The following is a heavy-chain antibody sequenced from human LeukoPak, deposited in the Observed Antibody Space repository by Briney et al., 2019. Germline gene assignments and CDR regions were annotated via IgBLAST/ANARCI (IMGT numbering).Heavy chain of an antibody. D-gene: IGHD6-19*01. J-gene: IGHJ4*02. V-gene: IGHV3-48*02. CDR2: ISSSSSTI. CDR3: ASVSIAVAGDFDY. Sequence: GGSLRLSCAASGFTFSSYSMNWVRQAPGKGLEWVSYISSSSSTIYYADSVKGRFTISRDDAKNPLYLQMNSLRDEDTAVYYCASVSIAVAGDFDYWGQGTLVTVSS. CDR1: GFTFSSYS.